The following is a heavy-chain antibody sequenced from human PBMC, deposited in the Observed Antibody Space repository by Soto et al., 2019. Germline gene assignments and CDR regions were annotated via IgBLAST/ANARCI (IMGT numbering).Heavy chain of an antibody. CDR3: ARAGTPYDILNPDAFDI. D-gene: IGHD3-9*01. CDR1: GFTFSSYW. Sequence: GGSLRLSCAASGFTFSSYWMSWVRQAPGKGLEWVANIKQDGSEKYYVDSVKGRFTISRDNAKNSLYLQMNSLRAEDTAVYYCARAGTPYDILNPDAFDIWGQGTMVTVSS. J-gene: IGHJ3*02. V-gene: IGHV3-7*03. CDR2: IKQDGSEK.